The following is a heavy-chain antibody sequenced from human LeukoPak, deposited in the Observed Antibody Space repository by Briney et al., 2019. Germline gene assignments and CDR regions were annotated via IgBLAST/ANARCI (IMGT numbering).Heavy chain of an antibody. D-gene: IGHD3-16*01. CDR1: GYTLTELS. Sequence: GASVTVSCTVSGYTLTELSMHWVRQAPGKGLEWMGGFDPEDGETIYAQKFQGRVTMTEDTSTDTAYMELSSLRSEDTAVYYCATGVPRLYDYWGQGTLVTVSS. CDR3: ATGVPRLYDY. V-gene: IGHV1-24*01. J-gene: IGHJ4*02. CDR2: FDPEDGET.